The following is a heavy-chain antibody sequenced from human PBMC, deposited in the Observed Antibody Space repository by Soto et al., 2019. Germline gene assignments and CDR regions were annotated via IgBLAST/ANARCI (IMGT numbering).Heavy chain of an antibody. D-gene: IGHD1-26*01. CDR2: IYYSGST. J-gene: IGHJ4*02. CDR3: AREAASSAPSAYYFDY. V-gene: IGHV4-30-4*01. Sequence: SETLSLTCTVSGGSISSGDYYWSWIRQPPGKGLEWIGYIYYSGSTYYNPSLKSRVTISVDTSKNQFSLKLSSVTAADTAVYYCAREAASSAPSAYYFDYWGQGTLVTVSS. CDR1: GGSISSGDYY.